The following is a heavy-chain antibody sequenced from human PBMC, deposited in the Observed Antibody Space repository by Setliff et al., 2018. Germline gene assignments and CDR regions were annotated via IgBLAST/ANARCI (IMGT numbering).Heavy chain of an antibody. D-gene: IGHD1-1*01. V-gene: IGHV3-21*01. CDR3: ARHNTNLQPNDY. Sequence: PGGSLRLSGAASGFTFSNFGMNWVRQAPGKGLEWVSSISGSGTYTSTADSVKGRFTISRDNAKNSLYLQINSLRAEDTAVYFCARHNTNLQPNDYWGQGTLVTVSS. CDR2: ISGSGTYT. CDR1: GFTFSNFG. J-gene: IGHJ4*02.